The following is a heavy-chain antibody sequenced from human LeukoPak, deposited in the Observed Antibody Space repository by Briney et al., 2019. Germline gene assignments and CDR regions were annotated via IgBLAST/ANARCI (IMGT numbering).Heavy chain of an antibody. CDR3: ARVGMYSYGSGYAFDI. CDR1: GGSISSYY. CDR2: IYYSGST. Sequence: SETLSLTCAVSGGSISSYYWSWIRQPPGKGLEWIGYIYYSGSTNYNPSLKSRVTISVDTSKNQFSLKLSSVTAADTAVYYCARVGMYSYGSGYAFDIWGQGTMVTVSS. V-gene: IGHV4-59*01. D-gene: IGHD5-18*01. J-gene: IGHJ3*02.